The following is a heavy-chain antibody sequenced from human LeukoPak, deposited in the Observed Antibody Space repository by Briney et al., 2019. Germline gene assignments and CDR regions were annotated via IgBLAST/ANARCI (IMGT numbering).Heavy chain of an antibody. D-gene: IGHD3-22*01. CDR2: IYYSGST. Sequence: SETLSLTCTVSGGSISSYYWSWIRQPPGKGLEWIGYIYYSGSTNYNPSLKSRVTISVDTSKNQFSLKLSSVTAADTAVYYCVRDAKRLFAFDIWGQGTMVTVSS. V-gene: IGHV4-59*12. J-gene: IGHJ3*02. CDR3: VRDAKRLFAFDI. CDR1: GGSISSYY.